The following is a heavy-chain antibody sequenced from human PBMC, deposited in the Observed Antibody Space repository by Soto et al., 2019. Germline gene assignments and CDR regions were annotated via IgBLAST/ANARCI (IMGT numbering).Heavy chain of an antibody. V-gene: IGHV3-15*01. CDR1: GFTFNTAW. CDR3: TAGSPFNY. Sequence: PGGSLSLSCAASGFTFNTAWLTWVRQAPGKGLEWVGRIKGKPDGGATDYAALVEGRFMISRDDSQNTVFLQMNSLKTDDTAVYYCTAGSPFNYWGPGTLVTVSS. J-gene: IGHJ4*02. CDR2: IKGKPDGGAT.